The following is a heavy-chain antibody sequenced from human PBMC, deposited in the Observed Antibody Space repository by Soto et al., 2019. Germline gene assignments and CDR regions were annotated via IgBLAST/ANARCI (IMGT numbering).Heavy chain of an antibody. CDR3: ARNLYNTGSFDH. CDR1: GYTFTSYD. J-gene: IGHJ4*02. CDR2: MTPNSGDT. V-gene: IGHV1-8*02. D-gene: IGHD1-20*01. Sequence: QVQLVQSGAEVKKPGASVKVSCKASGYTFTSYDINWVRQAPGQGLEWMGWMTPNSGDTGYAQTFQGRVTLTRDTSRSTAYMELSSLTSEDTAVYYCARNLYNTGSFDHWGQGTLVTVSS.